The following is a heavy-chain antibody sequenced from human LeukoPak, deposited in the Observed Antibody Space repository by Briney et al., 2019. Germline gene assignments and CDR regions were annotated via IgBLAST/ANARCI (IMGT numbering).Heavy chain of an antibody. J-gene: IGHJ4*02. Sequence: GASVKVSCKASGYTFTGYYMHWVRQAPGQGLEWMGWINPNSGGTNYAQKFQGWVTMTRDTSISTAYMELSRLRSDDTAVYYCARATSAYGSGSYYHDFDYWGQGTLVTVSS. CDR3: ARATSAYGSGSYYHDFDY. D-gene: IGHD3-10*01. CDR1: GYTFTGYY. V-gene: IGHV1-2*04. CDR2: INPNSGGT.